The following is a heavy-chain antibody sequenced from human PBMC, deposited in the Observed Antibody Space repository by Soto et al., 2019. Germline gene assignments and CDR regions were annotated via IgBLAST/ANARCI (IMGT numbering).Heavy chain of an antibody. CDR3: AKDPTIRQQLVPGY. J-gene: IGHJ4*02. Sequence: GGSLRLSCAASGFTFSSYAMSWVRQAPGKGLEWVSVISGSGGSTYYADSVKGRFTISRDNSKNTLYLQMNSLRVEDTAVYYCAKDPTIRQQLVPGYWGQGTLVTVSS. V-gene: IGHV3-23*01. D-gene: IGHD6-13*01. CDR1: GFTFSSYA. CDR2: ISGSGGST.